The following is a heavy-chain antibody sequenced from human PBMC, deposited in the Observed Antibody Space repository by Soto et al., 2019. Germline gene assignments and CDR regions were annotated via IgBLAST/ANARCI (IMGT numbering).Heavy chain of an antibody. CDR3: ARQIVVVITGRSPYNWFDP. D-gene: IGHD3-22*01. V-gene: IGHV1-69*13. CDR1: GGTFSSYA. Sequence: VASVKVSCKASGGTFSSYAISWVRQAPGQGLEWMGGIIPIFGTANYAQKFQGRVTITADESTSTAYMELSSLRSEDTAVYYCARQIVVVITGRSPYNWFDPWGQGTLVTVSS. J-gene: IGHJ5*02. CDR2: IIPIFGTA.